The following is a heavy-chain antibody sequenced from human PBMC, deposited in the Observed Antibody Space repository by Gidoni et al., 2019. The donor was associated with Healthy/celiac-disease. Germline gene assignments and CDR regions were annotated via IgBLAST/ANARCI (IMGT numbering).Heavy chain of an antibody. D-gene: IGHD3-10*01. CDR1: GFTFSSYG. V-gene: IGHV3-33*01. CDR3: ARADTMERGYYGMDV. J-gene: IGHJ6*02. CDR2: IWYDGSNK. Sequence: QVQLVESGGGVVQPGRSLRLSCAASGFTFSSYGMHWVRQAPGKGLEWVAVIWYDGSNKYYADSVKGRFTISRDNSKNTLYLQMNSLRAEDTAVYYCARADTMERGYYGMDVWGQGTTVTVSS.